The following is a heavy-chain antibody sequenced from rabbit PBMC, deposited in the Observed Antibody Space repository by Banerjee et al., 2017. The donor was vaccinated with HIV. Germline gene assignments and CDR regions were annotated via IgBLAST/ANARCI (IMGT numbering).Heavy chain of an antibody. CDR1: GIDFSSYYY. Sequence: QSLEESGGDLVKPGASLTLTCTASGIDFSSYYYMCWVRQAPGKGLEWITCIYGGSSATTYYASWAKGRFTISKTSSTTVTLQMTSLTAADTATYFCARSRYGDSSAWDLWGPGTLVTVS. V-gene: IGHV1S40*01. CDR2: IYGGSSATT. CDR3: ARSRYGDSSAWDL. J-gene: IGHJ4*01. D-gene: IGHD8-1*01.